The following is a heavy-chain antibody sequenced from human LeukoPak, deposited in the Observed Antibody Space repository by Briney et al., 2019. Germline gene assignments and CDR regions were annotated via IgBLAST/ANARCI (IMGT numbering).Heavy chain of an antibody. J-gene: IGHJ4*02. Sequence: GGSLRLSCLASGFTFDDYAMHWVRQAPGKGLEWVSGISWNGGSIDYADSVKGRFTITRDNAKKSLNLQMNSLRPEDTALYYCVKVSGYSYGYFDFWGQGTLVTVSS. D-gene: IGHD5-18*01. CDR3: VKVSGYSYGYFDF. CDR2: ISWNGGSI. CDR1: GFTFDDYA. V-gene: IGHV3-9*01.